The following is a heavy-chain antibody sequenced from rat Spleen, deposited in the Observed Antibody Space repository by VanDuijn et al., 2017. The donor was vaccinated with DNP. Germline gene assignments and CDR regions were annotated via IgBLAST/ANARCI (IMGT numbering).Heavy chain of an antibody. CDR1: RFTFSDYN. J-gene: IGHJ2*01. V-gene: IGHV5-7*01. CDR3: AKPDY. Sequence: EVQLVESGGGLVQPGRSLKLSCAASRFTFSDYNMAWVRQAPKKGLEWVATIIYDGSRTYHRDSVKGRFTVSRDNAKSTLYLRMDSLRSEDTATYYCAKPDYWGQGVMVTVSS. CDR2: IIYDGSRT.